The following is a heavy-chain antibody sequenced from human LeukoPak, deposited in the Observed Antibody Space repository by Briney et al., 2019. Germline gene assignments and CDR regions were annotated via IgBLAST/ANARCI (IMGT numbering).Heavy chain of an antibody. Sequence: ASVKVSCKASGYTFTSYYIHWVRQAPGQGLEWMGIIYPGGGSTSYAQKSQGRVTITADKSTSTAYMELSSLRSEDTAVYYCARDPYDYVWGSYPPHRSPGRNWFDPWGQGTLVTVSS. CDR3: ARDPYDYVWGSYPPHRSPGRNWFDP. CDR1: GYTFTSYY. V-gene: IGHV1-46*01. D-gene: IGHD3-16*02. J-gene: IGHJ5*02. CDR2: IYPGGGST.